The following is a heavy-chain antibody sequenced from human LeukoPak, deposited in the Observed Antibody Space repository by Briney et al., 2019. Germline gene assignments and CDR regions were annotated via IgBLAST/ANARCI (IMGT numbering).Heavy chain of an antibody. V-gene: IGHV3-23*01. CDR2: ITLNADRT. D-gene: IGHD3-22*01. J-gene: IGHJ1*01. CDR1: GFTLGSYG. CDR3: AIMHGYYDGSGYWVQ. Sequence: GGSLRLSCAASGFTLGSYGMSWVRQAPGKGLEWVSFITLNADRTSYADSVEGRFTISRDNPRNTLYMQMNSLRDEDTALYYCAIMHGYYDGSGYWVQWGQGTLVTVSS.